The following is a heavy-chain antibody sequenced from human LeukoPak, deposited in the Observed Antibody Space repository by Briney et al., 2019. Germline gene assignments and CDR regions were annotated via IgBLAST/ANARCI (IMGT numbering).Heavy chain of an antibody. Sequence: PGRSLRLSCSASGFTFSSYGMHWVRQAPGKGLEWVAVISYDGSNKYYADSVKGRFTISRDNSKNTLYLQMNSLRAEDTAVYYCASSGRENWFDPWGQGTLVTVSS. V-gene: IGHV3-30*03. J-gene: IGHJ5*02. CDR2: ISYDGSNK. CDR1: GFTFSSYG. D-gene: IGHD1-26*01. CDR3: ASSGRENWFDP.